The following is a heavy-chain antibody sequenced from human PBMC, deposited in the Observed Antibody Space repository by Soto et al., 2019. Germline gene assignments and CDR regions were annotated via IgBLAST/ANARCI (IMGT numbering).Heavy chain of an antibody. CDR3: ARESEGYDFWSGYPEAYYYCYGMDV. Sequence: SVKVSCKASGGTFSSYAISWVRQAPGQGLEWMGGIIPIFGTANYAQKFQGRVTITADESTSTAYMELSSLRSEDTAVYYCARESEGYDFWSGYPEAYYYCYGMDVWGQGTTVTVSS. V-gene: IGHV1-69*13. D-gene: IGHD3-3*01. CDR2: IIPIFGTA. J-gene: IGHJ6*02. CDR1: GGTFSSYA.